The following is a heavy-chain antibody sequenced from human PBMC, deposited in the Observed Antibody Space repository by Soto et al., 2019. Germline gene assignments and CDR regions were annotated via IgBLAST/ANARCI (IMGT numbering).Heavy chain of an antibody. D-gene: IGHD3-22*01. V-gene: IGHV5-51*01. Sequence: TGESLKISCKGSGYSFTSYWIGWVRQMPGKGLEWMGIIYPGDSDTRYSPSFQGQVTISADKSISTAYLQWSSLKASDTAMYYCARLNTYYYDSSGYFTPAYYYYYGMDVWGQGTTVTGSS. J-gene: IGHJ6*02. CDR1: GYSFTSYW. CDR3: ARLNTYYYDSSGYFTPAYYYYYGMDV. CDR2: IYPGDSDT.